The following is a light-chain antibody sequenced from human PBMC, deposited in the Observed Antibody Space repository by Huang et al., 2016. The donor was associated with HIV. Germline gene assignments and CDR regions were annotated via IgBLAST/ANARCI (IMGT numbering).Light chain of an antibody. CDR1: QDISNY. J-gene: IGKJ4*02. V-gene: IGKV1-33*01. CDR3: QQYDNLPLT. Sequence: DIQMTQSPSSLSASVGDRITITCRASQDISNYLNWYQQRPGEAPKRLISDASNLETGVPSRFSGSGSETDFTFTISSLQPEDVATYYCQQYDNLPLTVGGGTKVEI. CDR2: DAS.